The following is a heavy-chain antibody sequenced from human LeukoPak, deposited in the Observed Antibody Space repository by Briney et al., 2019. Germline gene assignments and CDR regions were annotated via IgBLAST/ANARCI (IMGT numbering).Heavy chain of an antibody. D-gene: IGHD1-7*01. V-gene: IGHV3-74*01. CDR2: INTDGSST. CDR3: AKDQRMGITGTFDY. Sequence: PGGSLRLSCAASGFTFSSYWMHWVRQAPGKGLVWVSRINTDGSSTSYADSVKGRFTISRDNAKNTLYLQMNSLRAEDTAVYYCAKDQRMGITGTFDYWGQGTLVTVSS. J-gene: IGHJ4*02. CDR1: GFTFSSYW.